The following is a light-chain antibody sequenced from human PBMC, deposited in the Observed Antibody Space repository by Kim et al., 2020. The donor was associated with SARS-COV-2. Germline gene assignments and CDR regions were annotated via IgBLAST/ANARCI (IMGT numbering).Light chain of an antibody. J-gene: IGKJ5*01. CDR3: QQRSNWPPT. CDR2: YAS. Sequence: LAPRDRATLACRASQTCGSYLSWYQQKPGPAPSLLIYYASNGATGIPARFSGSGSGTDFSLTNSSLEPEDFAVYYCQQRSNWPPTFGQGTRLEIK. V-gene: IGKV3-11*01. CDR1: QTCGSY.